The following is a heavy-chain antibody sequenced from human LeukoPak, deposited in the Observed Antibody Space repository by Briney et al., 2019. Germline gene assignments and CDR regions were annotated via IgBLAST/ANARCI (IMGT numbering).Heavy chain of an antibody. D-gene: IGHD1-14*01. J-gene: IGHJ4*02. Sequence: PGGSLRLSCAASGFTFSSYAMSWIRQPPGKGLEWIGSIYYSGSTYYNPSLKSRVTISVDTSKNQFSLKLSSVTAADTAVYYCARDITGSFDYWGQGNLVTVSS. CDR1: GFTFSSYA. CDR2: IYYSGST. V-gene: IGHV4-39*07. CDR3: ARDITGSFDY.